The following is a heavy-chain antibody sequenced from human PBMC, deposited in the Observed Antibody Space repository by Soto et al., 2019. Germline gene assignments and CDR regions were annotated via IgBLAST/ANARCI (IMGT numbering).Heavy chain of an antibody. CDR3: ASVYVWNCISTSSPFDT. CDR2: IYYSGST. V-gene: IGHV4-30-4*01. Sequence: SETLSLTCTVSGGSISSGDYYWSWIRQPPGKGLEWIGYIYYSGSTYYNPSLKSRVTISVDTSKNQFSLKLSSVTAADTAVYYCASVYVWNCISTSSPFDTWGQGTLVTVSS. CDR1: GGSISSGDYY. J-gene: IGHJ4*02. D-gene: IGHD2-2*01.